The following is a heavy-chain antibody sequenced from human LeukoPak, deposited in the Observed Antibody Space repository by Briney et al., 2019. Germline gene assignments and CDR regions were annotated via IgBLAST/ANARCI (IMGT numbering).Heavy chain of an antibody. J-gene: IGHJ4*02. CDR2: INSDGSSI. Sequence: GGSLRLSCAASGFTFSNYWMHWVRQAPGKGLVWVSRINSDGSSISYADSVKGRFTISRDNAKNTLYLQMNSLRAEDTAVYYCATDPSGRVCDSWGQGTLVTVSS. V-gene: IGHV3-74*01. D-gene: IGHD3-10*01. CDR1: GFTFSNYW. CDR3: ATDPSGRVCDS.